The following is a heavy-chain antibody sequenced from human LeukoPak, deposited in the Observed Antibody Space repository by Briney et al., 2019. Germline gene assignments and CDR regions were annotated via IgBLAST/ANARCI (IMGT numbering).Heavy chain of an antibody. CDR3: AKGSPSTLGFDY. CDR1: GFTFSSYG. CDR2: ISSDGSNK. V-gene: IGHV3-30*18. D-gene: IGHD1-26*01. Sequence: GGSLRLSCAASGFTFSSYGMHWVRQAPGKGLEWVAVISSDGSNKYYADSVKGRFTISRDNSKNTLYLQMNSLRAEDTALCYCAKGSPSTLGFDYWGQGTLVTVSS. J-gene: IGHJ4*02.